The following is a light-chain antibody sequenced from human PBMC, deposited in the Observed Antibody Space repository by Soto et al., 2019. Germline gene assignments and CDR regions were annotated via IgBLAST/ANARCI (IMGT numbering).Light chain of an antibody. Sequence: QSALTQPASVSGSPGQSITISCTGTSSDIGDYTYVSWYQQHPGKAPKLMIYEVTVRPSWVSNRFSGSKSGNTASLTISGLQTEDEADYYCISYTDRQSYLFGTGTQLTVL. V-gene: IGLV2-14*01. CDR1: SSDIGDYTY. CDR2: EVT. CDR3: ISYTDRQSYL. J-gene: IGLJ1*01.